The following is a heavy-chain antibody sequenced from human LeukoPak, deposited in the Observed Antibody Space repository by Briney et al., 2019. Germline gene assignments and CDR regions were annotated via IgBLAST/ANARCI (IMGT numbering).Heavy chain of an antibody. V-gene: IGHV3-23*01. J-gene: IGHJ6*02. CDR3: ARGSPRFYYYGMDV. Sequence: SGGSLRLSCAASGFTFSSYAMSWVRQAPGKGLEWVSAISGSGGSTYYADSVKGRFTISRDNSKNTLYLQMNSLRAEDTAVYYCARGSPRFYYYGMDVWGQGTTVTVSS. CDR2: ISGSGGST. CDR1: GFTFSSYA.